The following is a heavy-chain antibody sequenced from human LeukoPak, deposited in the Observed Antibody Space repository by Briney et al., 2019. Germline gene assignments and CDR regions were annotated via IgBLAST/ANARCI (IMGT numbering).Heavy chain of an antibody. D-gene: IGHD3-9*01. Sequence: SETLSLTCAVYGGSYSGYYWSWIRQPPGKGREWIGEINHSGSTNYNPSLKSRVTISVDTSKNQFSLKLSSVTAADTAVYYCARARLRYFDWLLLSWFDPWGQGTLVTVSS. J-gene: IGHJ5*02. CDR1: GGSYSGYY. V-gene: IGHV4-34*01. CDR2: INHSGST. CDR3: ARARLRYFDWLLLSWFDP.